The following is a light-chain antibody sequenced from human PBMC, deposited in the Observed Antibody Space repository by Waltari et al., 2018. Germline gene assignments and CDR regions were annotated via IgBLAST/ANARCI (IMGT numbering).Light chain of an antibody. J-gene: IGLJ3*02. Sequence: QTVLTQPPSVSGTPGQRVTISCSGSSFNLGGNYVYWFQQLPGTAPKLVIYRNDRRPSGVPDRIAGSKSGTSASLASSGLRSEDEAHYYCAAWDDSLSASLFGGGTKVTVL. CDR1: SFNLGGNY. V-gene: IGLV1-47*01. CDR2: RND. CDR3: AAWDDSLSASL.